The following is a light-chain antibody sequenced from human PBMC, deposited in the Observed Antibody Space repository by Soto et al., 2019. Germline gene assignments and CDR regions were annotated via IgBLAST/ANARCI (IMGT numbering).Light chain of an antibody. CDR2: DVS. CDR1: SSDVGGYNY. J-gene: IGLJ2*01. Sequence: QSALTQPASVSGSPGQSITISCTGTSSDVGGYNYVSWYQQHPGKAPKLMIYDVSNRPSGVSDRFSGSKPGNTASLTISGLQAEDETDYYCSSYTITSTLVFGGGTQLTVL. CDR3: SSYTITSTLV. V-gene: IGLV2-14*01.